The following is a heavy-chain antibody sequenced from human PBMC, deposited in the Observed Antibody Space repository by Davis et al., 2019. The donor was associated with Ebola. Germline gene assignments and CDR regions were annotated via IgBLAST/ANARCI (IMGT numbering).Heavy chain of an antibody. CDR1: GESFSDYL. V-gene: IGHV4-34*01. CDR3: ARDVFGIAAR. J-gene: IGHJ4*02. Sequence: SETLSLTCAVYGESFSDYLWSWIRQSPGKGLEWIGKISHGGVSEYNPSLKSRATISVDTSKNQFSLKLSSVTAADTAVYYCARDVFGIAARWGQGTLVTVSS. CDR2: ISHGGVS. D-gene: IGHD6-6*01.